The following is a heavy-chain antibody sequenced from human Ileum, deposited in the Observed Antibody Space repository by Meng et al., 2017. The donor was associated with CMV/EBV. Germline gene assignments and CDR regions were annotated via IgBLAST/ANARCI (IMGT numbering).Heavy chain of an antibody. CDR2: TYYESKWYN. CDR3: TRGRMSAFDI. V-gene: IGHV6-1*01. Sequence: SETLSPTCVISGDSVSSNGVAWNWIRQSPSRGLEWLGRTYYESKWYNDYAESVKSRITVNPDTSKNQFSLLLNSVTPEDTAVYYCTRGRMSAFDIWGQGTMVTVSS. CDR1: GDSVSSNGVA. J-gene: IGHJ3*02.